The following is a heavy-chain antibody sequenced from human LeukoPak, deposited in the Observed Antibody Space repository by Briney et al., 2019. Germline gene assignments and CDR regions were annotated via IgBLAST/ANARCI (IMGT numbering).Heavy chain of an antibody. CDR3: ARGAYGSGSYYTDY. CDR2: INTDGSST. D-gene: IGHD3-10*01. V-gene: IGHV3-74*01. J-gene: IGHJ4*02. CDR1: GFTFSGYW. Sequence: PGGSLRLSCAASGFTFSGYWMHWVRQAPGKGLVWVSRINTDGSSTSYADSVKGRFTISRDNAKNTLYLQMNSLRAEDTAVYYCARGAYGSGSYYTDYWGQGTLVTVSS.